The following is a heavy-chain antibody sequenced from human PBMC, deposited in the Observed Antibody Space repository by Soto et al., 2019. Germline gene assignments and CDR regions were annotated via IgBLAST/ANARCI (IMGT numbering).Heavy chain of an antibody. J-gene: IGHJ4*02. CDR3: ARDREAGTRGYFDY. CDR2: ISWNSNII. V-gene: IGHV3-9*01. D-gene: IGHD3-22*01. CDR1: GFTFDDYA. Sequence: PGGSLRLSCAASGFTFDDYAMHWVRQAPGKGLEWVSGISWNSNIIVYADSVKGRLTISRDNAKNSLHLQINSLRLEDTALYYCARDREAGTRGYFDYWGQGTLVTVSS.